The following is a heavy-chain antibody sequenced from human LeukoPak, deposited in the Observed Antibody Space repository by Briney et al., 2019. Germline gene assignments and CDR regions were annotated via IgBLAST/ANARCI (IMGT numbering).Heavy chain of an antibody. CDR1: GYSISSGYY. Sequence: SETLSLTCTVSGYSISSGYYWGWIRQPAGKGLEWIGRIYTSGSTNYNPSLKSRVTIPVDTSKNQFSLKLSSVTAADTAVYYCARHRVYIVGKWNWFDPWGQGTLVTVSS. CDR3: ARHRVYIVGKWNWFDP. J-gene: IGHJ5*02. V-gene: IGHV4-61*02. CDR2: IYTSGST. D-gene: IGHD5-12*01.